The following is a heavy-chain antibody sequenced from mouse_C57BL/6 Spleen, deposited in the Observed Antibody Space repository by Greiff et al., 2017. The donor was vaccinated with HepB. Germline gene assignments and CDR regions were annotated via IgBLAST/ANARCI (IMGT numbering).Heavy chain of an antibody. V-gene: IGHV1-80*01. Sequence: QVQLKESGAELVKPGASVKISCKASGYAFSSYWMNWVKQRPGKGLEWIGQIYPGDGDTNYNGKFKGKATLTADKSSSTAYMQLSSLTSEDSAVYFCARGGTYYDAYWGQGTTLTVSS. CDR2: IYPGDGDT. CDR3: ARGGTYYDAY. J-gene: IGHJ2*01. CDR1: GYAFSSYW. D-gene: IGHD2-4*01.